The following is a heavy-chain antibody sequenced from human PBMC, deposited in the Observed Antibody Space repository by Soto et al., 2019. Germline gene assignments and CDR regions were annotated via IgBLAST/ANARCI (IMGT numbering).Heavy chain of an antibody. Sequence: QVQLVESGGGVVQPGRSLRLSCAASGFTFSDYGMHWVRQAPGKGLEWVALISYDGSNKYYADSVKGRFTISRDNSKNTRYLQVNSLRAEDTAVYYCAKDTGASVSVGGTWGDYWGQGTLVTVSS. V-gene: IGHV3-30*18. CDR1: GFTFSDYG. CDR3: AKDTGASVSVGGTWGDY. J-gene: IGHJ4*02. CDR2: ISYDGSNK. D-gene: IGHD6-19*01.